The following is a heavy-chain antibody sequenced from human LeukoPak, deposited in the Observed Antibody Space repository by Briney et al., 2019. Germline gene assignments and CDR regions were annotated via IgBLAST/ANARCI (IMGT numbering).Heavy chain of an antibody. CDR2: ISGSGGST. J-gene: IGHJ4*02. V-gene: IGHV3-23*01. D-gene: IGHD5-18*01. CDR3: ARDTAMVRRRGDY. CDR1: GFTFSSYA. Sequence: GGSLRLSCAASGFTFSSYAMSWVRQAPGKGLEWVSAISGSGGSTYYADSVKGRFTISGDNSKNTLYLQMSSLRAEDTAVYYCARDTAMVRRRGDYWGQGTLVTVSS.